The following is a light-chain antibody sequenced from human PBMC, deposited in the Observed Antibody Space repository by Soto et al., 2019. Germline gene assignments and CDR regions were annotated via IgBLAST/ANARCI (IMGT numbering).Light chain of an antibody. Sequence: QSVLTQPPSVSGAPGQRVTISCTGSSSNIGAGYDVHWYQQLPGTAPKVLIYGDTNRPSGVPDRFSGSKSGTSASLAITGLQAEYEADYYCQSYDNSLSERVFGGGTKLTVL. V-gene: IGLV1-40*01. CDR3: QSYDNSLSERV. J-gene: IGLJ3*02. CDR2: GDT. CDR1: SSNIGAGYD.